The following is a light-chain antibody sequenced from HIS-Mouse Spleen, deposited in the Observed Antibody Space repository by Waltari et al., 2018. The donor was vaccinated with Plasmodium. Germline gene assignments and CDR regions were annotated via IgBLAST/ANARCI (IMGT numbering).Light chain of an antibody. J-gene: IGLJ2*01. Sequence: QSALTQPASVSGSPGQSITISCTGTSSDVGGYNYVSWYQQHPGKAPKLMFYDVSNRPSGVSNLFSGSKSGNTASLTISGLQAEDEADYYCSSYTSSSTHVVFGGGTKLTVL. CDR1: SSDVGGYNY. V-gene: IGLV2-14*03. CDR3: SSYTSSSTHVV. CDR2: DVS.